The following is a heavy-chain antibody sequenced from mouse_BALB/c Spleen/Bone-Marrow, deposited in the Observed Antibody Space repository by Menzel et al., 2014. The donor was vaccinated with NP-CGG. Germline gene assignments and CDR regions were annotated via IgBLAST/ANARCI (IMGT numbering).Heavy chain of an antibody. Sequence: QVQLQQSGPGLVAPSQSLSITCTVSGFSLTTYGVYWARQPPGKGLEWLGVIWAGGSTNYNSALMSRLSISKDNSKSQVFLKMNSLQTDDTAMYYCARGYDYDSFAYWGQGTLVTVSA. CDR2: IWAGGST. D-gene: IGHD2-4*01. V-gene: IGHV2-9*02. CDR3: ARGYDYDSFAY. CDR1: GFSLTTYG. J-gene: IGHJ3*01.